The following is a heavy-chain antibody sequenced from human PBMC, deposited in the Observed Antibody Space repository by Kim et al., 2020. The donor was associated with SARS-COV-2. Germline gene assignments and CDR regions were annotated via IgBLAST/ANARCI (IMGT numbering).Heavy chain of an antibody. J-gene: IGHJ4*02. D-gene: IGHD3-9*01. V-gene: IGHV4-39*01. CDR3: ARAYYDILTGYYPFDY. Sequence: LTTRVPISVDTSKTQFSLKLSSVTAADTAVYYCARAYYDILTGYYPFDYWGQGTLVTVSS.